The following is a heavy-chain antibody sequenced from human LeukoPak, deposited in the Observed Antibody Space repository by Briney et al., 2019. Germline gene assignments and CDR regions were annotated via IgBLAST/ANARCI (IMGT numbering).Heavy chain of an antibody. CDR1: GFTFSDAW. V-gene: IGHV3-15*01. CDR2: IKSKTDGGTI. J-gene: IGHJ4*02. D-gene: IGHD3-22*01. CDR3: TTRKYYESSGYDY. Sequence: GGSLRLSCVASGFTFSDAWMSWVRQAPGKGLEWVGRIKSKTDGGTIDYAAPVKGRFTISRDDSYSTLYLQMNSLKTEDTVVYYCTTRKYYESSGYDYWGQGTLVTVSS.